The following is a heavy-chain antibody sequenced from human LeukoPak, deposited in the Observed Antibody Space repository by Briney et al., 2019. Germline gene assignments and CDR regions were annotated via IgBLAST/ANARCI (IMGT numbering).Heavy chain of an antibody. CDR3: ARLHYDSSGYYVYY. J-gene: IGHJ4*02. Sequence: GESLKIYCKGSGYSFTSYWIGWVRQMPGKGQEWIGNIYPGDSDTRYSPSFQGQVTISADKSISTAYLQWSSLKASDTAMYYCARLHYDSSGYYVYYWGQGTLVTVSS. V-gene: IGHV5-51*01. CDR1: GYSFTSYW. D-gene: IGHD3-22*01. CDR2: IYPGDSDT.